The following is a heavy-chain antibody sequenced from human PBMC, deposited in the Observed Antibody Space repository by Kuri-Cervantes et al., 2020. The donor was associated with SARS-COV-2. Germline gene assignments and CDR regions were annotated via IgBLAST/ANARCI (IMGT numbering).Heavy chain of an antibody. CDR3: ASRRGKEYSSSLGPWNFDL. J-gene: IGHJ2*01. CDR2: IRYDGSNK. V-gene: IGHV3-30*02. CDR1: GFTISSDW. Sequence: GESLKISCAASGFTISSDWMSWVRQAPGKGLEWVAFIRYDGSNKYYADSVKGRFTISRDNSKNTLYLQMNSLRAEDTAVYYCASRRGKEYSSSLGPWNFDLWGRGTLVTVSS. D-gene: IGHD6-6*01.